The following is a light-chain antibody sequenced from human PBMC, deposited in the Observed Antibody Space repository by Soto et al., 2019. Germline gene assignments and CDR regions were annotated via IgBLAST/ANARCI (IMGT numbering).Light chain of an antibody. CDR1: SSDVGGYNY. Sequence: QSVLTQPRSVSGSPGQSVTISCTGTSSDVGGYNYVSWYQQHPGKAPKRIIDDVSLRPSGLPDRFSGSKYVNTASLTIAGLQAEDEADYYCCTYAGSPWVFGGGTKVTVL. CDR2: DVS. V-gene: IGLV2-11*01. J-gene: IGLJ3*02. CDR3: CTYAGSPWV.